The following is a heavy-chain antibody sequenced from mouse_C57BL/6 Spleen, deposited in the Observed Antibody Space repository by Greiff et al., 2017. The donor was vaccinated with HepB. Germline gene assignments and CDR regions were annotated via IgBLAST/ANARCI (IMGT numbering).Heavy chain of an antibody. J-gene: IGHJ2*01. Sequence: EVKLMESGGGLVEPGGSLKLSCAASGFTFSSYAMSWVRQTPEKRLEWVATISDGGSYTYYPDNVKGLFTISRDNAKNNLYLQMSHLKSEDTAMYYCARDYDATGGLIDYWGQGTTLTVSS. D-gene: IGHD2-12*01. V-gene: IGHV5-4*01. CDR2: ISDGGSYT. CDR1: GFTFSSYA. CDR3: ARDYDATGGLIDY.